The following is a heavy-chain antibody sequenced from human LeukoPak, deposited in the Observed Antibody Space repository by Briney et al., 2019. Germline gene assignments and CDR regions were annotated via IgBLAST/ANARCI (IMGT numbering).Heavy chain of an antibody. J-gene: IGHJ4*02. Sequence: ASVKVSCKASGYTFTSYGISWVRQAPGQGLEWMGRISAYNGNTNYAQKLQGRVTMTTDTSTSTAYMELRSLRSDDTAVYYCARDLTHRRNYDNSGYQIVPAFWGQGTLVTVSS. V-gene: IGHV1-18*01. CDR3: ARDLTHRRNYDNSGYQIVPAF. D-gene: IGHD3-22*01. CDR2: ISAYNGNT. CDR1: GYTFTSYG.